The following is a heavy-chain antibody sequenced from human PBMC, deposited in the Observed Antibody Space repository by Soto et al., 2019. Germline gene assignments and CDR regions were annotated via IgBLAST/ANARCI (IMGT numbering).Heavy chain of an antibody. J-gene: IGHJ4*02. CDR2: INAGNGDT. V-gene: IGHV1-3*01. CDR1: GITYNTYA. D-gene: IGHD5-12*01. CDR3: ARASSGYVT. Sequence: QVQLVQSGAEMKKPGASVKLSCKASGITYNTYAIHWVRQAPGQGLEWMGWINAGNGDTRYSQNFQGRLTLTRDTSASTVYLDLDSLKFEDTGVYYCARASSGYVTWGQGTLVTVSS.